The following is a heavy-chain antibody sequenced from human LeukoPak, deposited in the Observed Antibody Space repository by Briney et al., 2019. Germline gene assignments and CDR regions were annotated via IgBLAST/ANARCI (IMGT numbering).Heavy chain of an antibody. CDR3: ARDQVYRSSWGHDAFDI. V-gene: IGHV4-4*07. CDR1: GGSISNYF. Sequence: SETLSLTCTVSGGSISNYFWSWVRQPAGKGLEWIGRIYTSGSTNYNPSLKSRVTVSVDTSTNQFSLKLSSVTAADTAVYYCARDQVYRSSWGHDAFDIWGHGTMVTVSS. D-gene: IGHD6-13*01. CDR2: IYTSGST. J-gene: IGHJ3*02.